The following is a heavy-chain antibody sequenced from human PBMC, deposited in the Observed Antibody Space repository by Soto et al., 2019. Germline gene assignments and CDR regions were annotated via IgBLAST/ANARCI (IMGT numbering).Heavy chain of an antibody. V-gene: IGHV4-31*03. J-gene: IGHJ5*02. CDR1: GGSISSGGYY. Sequence: QVQLQESGPGLVKPSQTLSLTCTVSGGSISSGGYYWSWIRQHPGKGLVWIGYIYHSGTTYYNPSLKRRVTIAVDTSKNHFTLKLTSVTAADTAVYYCARVRGNHQLGWFDPWGQGTLVTVSS. CDR3: ARVRGNHQLGWFDP. D-gene: IGHD2-2*01. CDR2: IYHSGTT.